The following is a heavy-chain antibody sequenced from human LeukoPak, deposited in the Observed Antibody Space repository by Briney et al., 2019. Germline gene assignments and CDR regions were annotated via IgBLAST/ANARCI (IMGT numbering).Heavy chain of an antibody. V-gene: IGHV4-61*02. CDR2: IYTSGTT. J-gene: IGHJ4*02. D-gene: IGHD2/OR15-2a*01. CDR1: GDSITNCNYY. Sequence: SQTLSLTCTVSGDSITNCNYYWTWIRQPAWKGLEWIGRIYTSGTTNYNPSLQSRVTISLDTSKNQFSLKLNSVTAADTAVYYCERELSYWGQGTLVPVSS. CDR3: ERELSY.